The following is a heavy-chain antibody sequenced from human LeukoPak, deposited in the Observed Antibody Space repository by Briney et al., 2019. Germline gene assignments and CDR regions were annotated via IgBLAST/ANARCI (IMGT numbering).Heavy chain of an antibody. CDR3: TRARNYYDSKD. CDR1: GFTFGDYA. J-gene: IGHJ4*02. D-gene: IGHD3-22*01. Sequence: GGSLRLSCTASGFTFGDYAMSWVRQAPGKGLEWVGFIRSKAYGGTTEYAASVKGRFTISRDDSKSIAYLQMNSLKTEDTAVYYCTRARNYYDSKDWGPGTLVTVSS. V-gene: IGHV3-49*04. CDR2: IRSKAYGGTT.